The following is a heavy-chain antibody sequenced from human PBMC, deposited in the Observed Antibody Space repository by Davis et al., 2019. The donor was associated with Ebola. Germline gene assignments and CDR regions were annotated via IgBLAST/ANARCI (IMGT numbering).Heavy chain of an antibody. V-gene: IGHV3-11*04. CDR2: ISSSGSTI. Sequence: GESLKISCAASGFTFSDYYMSWIRQAPGKGLEWVSYISSSGSTIYYADSVKGRFTISRDNAKNSLYLQMNSLRAEDTAVYYCARGRIKMVQGAPRFDPWGQGTLVTVSS. CDR1: GFTFSDYY. J-gene: IGHJ5*02. CDR3: ARGRIKMVQGAPRFDP. D-gene: IGHD3-10*01.